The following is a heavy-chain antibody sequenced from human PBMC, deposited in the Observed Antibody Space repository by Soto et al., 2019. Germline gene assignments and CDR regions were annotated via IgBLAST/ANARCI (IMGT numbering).Heavy chain of an antibody. J-gene: IGHJ3*02. CDR1: GGSISSYY. CDR3: ARGEPYCSGGSCYSEGAFDI. CDR2: IYYSGST. D-gene: IGHD2-15*01. V-gene: IGHV4-59*01. Sequence: SETLSLTCTVSGGSISSYYWSWIRQPPGKGLEWIGYIYYSGSTNYNPSVERRVTTSVGTSKNHISLKLSSVTAADTAVYYCARGEPYCSGGSCYSEGAFDIWGQGTMVTVSS.